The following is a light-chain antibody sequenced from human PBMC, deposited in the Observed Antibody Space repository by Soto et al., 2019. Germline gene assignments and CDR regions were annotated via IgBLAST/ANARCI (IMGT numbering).Light chain of an antibody. J-gene: IGLJ3*02. Sequence: QSVLTQPPSVSAAPGQKVIISCSGSNSNIGSNYVSWYQQLPGTAPKLLIHDDDERSFGIPDRFSGSKSGTSATLGITGLQTAYEADYYCRTWDSSLSAAVFGGGTKLTVL. CDR3: RTWDSSLSAAV. V-gene: IGLV1-51*01. CDR1: NSNIGSNY. CDR2: DDD.